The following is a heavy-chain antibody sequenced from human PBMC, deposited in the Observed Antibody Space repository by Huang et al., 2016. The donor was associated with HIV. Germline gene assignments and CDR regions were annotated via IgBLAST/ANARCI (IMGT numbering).Heavy chain of an antibody. CDR2: IRGSDNTT. D-gene: IGHD6-19*01. V-gene: IGHV3-23*01. CDR3: AKDRVAGTGHCFDP. Sequence: EVKLLESGGGLVQPGGSLRLSCAASGFSFGSYTMTWVRQAQGEGLEGVSSIRGSDNTTFYADSVKGRFTISRDNSKNTLYLQMKSLRVDDTAVYYCAKDRVAGTGHCFDPWGQGTLVTVSS. CDR1: GFSFGSYT. J-gene: IGHJ5*02.